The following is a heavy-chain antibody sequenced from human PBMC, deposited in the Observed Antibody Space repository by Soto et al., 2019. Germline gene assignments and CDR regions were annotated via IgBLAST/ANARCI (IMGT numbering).Heavy chain of an antibody. CDR1: GFSLSTTAVG. CDR3: AHIAYAWVLGGFDY. V-gene: IGHV2-5*02. D-gene: IGHD3-16*01. Sequence: QITLKESGPTLVKPTQTLTLTCTFSGFSLSTTAVGVGWIRQPPGKALEWVALIYWDDDKRYSPSLKCRLTSTKDPSKNHVVLTMANMDPVDTATYYCAHIAYAWVLGGFDYWGQGTLVTVSS. CDR2: IYWDDDK. J-gene: IGHJ4*02.